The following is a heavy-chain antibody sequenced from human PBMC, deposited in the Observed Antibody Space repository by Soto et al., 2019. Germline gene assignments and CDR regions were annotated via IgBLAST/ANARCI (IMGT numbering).Heavy chain of an antibody. CDR1: GGSITSGGLY. CDR3: VRGGIAGNWFDP. V-gene: IGHV4-31*03. CDR2: IFHSGST. Sequence: SETLSLTCSVSGGSITSGGLYWSWIRQHPEKGLEWIAYIFHSGSTDFNPSLKGRIIISADTSKNQFSLKLTSVTAADTAVYYCVRGGIAGNWFDPWGQGTLVTVSS. J-gene: IGHJ5*02. D-gene: IGHD6-13*01.